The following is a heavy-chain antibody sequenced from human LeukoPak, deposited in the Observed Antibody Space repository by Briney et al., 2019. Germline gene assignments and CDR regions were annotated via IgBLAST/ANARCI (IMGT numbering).Heavy chain of an antibody. CDR1: GFTFSSRDW. CDR3: TRDGDDSSGFSYWYFDL. J-gene: IGHJ2*01. Sequence: GGSLRLSCVASGFTFSSRDWMTWVRQAPGKGLEWVANIKQDGSEKNYVDSVKGRFTISRDNAKNSVDLQMNSLRVEDTAVYYCTRDGDDSSGFSYWYFDLWGRGTLVTVSS. CDR2: IKQDGSEK. V-gene: IGHV3-7*01. D-gene: IGHD3-22*01.